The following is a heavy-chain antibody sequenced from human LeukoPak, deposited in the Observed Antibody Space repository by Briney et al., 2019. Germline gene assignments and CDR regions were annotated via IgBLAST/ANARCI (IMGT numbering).Heavy chain of an antibody. D-gene: IGHD3-22*01. J-gene: IGHJ1*01. Sequence: TGGSLRLSCAASGFTFSSYEMNWVRQAPGKGLEWLSYISGSGTTIYYAHSVKGRFTISRDNAKNSLFLQMNSLRAEDTAVYYCARDYYDSSGYYRLQHWGQGTLVTVSS. CDR2: ISGSGTTI. CDR3: ARDYYDSSGYYRLQH. CDR1: GFTFSSYE. V-gene: IGHV3-48*03.